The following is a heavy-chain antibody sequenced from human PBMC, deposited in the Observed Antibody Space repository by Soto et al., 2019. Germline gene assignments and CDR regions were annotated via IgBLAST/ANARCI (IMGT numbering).Heavy chain of an antibody. CDR1: GYTFTSYD. D-gene: IGHD2-2*01. J-gene: IGHJ6*03. CDR3: ARGYCSSTSCYANYYYMDV. V-gene: IGHV1-8*01. CDR2: MNPNSGNT. Sequence: QVQLVQSGAEVKKPGASVKVSCKASGYTFTSYDINWVRQATGQGLEWMGWMNPNSGNTGYAQKFQGRVTMTRNTYISTAYMELSSLRSEDTAVYYCARGYCSSTSCYANYYYMDVWGKGTTVTVSS.